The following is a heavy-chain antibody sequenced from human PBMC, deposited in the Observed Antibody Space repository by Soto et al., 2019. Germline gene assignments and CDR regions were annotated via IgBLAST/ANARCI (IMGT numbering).Heavy chain of an antibody. Sequence: SGGSLRLSCAASGFTFSSYEMNWVRQAPGKGLEWVSYISSSGSTIYYADSVKGRFTISRDNAKNSLYLQMNSLTVEDTAVYYCTRDQAYSSALWGQGTLVTVS. CDR1: GFTFSSYE. CDR3: TRDQAYSSAL. V-gene: IGHV3-48*03. J-gene: IGHJ4*02. CDR2: ISSSGSTI. D-gene: IGHD2-21*01.